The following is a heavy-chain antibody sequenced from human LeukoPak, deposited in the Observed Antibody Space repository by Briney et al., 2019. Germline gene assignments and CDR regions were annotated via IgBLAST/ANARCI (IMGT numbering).Heavy chain of an antibody. D-gene: IGHD6-6*01. V-gene: IGHV4-34*01. Sequence: SETLSLTCAVYGGSFSGYYWSWIRQPPGKGLEWIGEINHSGSTNYNPSLKSRVTISVDTSKNQFSLKLSSVTAADTAVYYCVRGRYSSSRRGLYYMDVWGKGTTVTVSS. CDR1: GGSFSGYY. J-gene: IGHJ6*03. CDR2: INHSGST. CDR3: VRGRYSSSRRGLYYMDV.